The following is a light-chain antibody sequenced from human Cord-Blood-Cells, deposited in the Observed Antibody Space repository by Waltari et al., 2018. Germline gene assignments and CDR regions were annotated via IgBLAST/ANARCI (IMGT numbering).Light chain of an antibody. CDR3: CSYAGSSTVV. J-gene: IGLJ2*01. CDR2: EGS. V-gene: IGLV2-23*01. CDR1: SSDVGSYNL. Sequence: QSALTQPASVSGSPGQSITISCTGTSSDVGSYNLVSWYHPHPGKAPKLMIYEGSKRPSGVSNRFSCSKSGNTASLTSAGLQAEDEADYYCCSYAGSSTVVFGGGTKLTVL.